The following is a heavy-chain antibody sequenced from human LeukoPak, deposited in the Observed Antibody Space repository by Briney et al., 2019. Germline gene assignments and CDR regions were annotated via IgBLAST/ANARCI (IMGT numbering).Heavy chain of an antibody. CDR3: ASGGQSDY. CDR2: ISSSDSTI. J-gene: IGHJ4*02. CDR1: GFTFSNYE. Sequence: PGGSARLSCAASGFTFSNYEMNWVRQAPGKGLEWVSYISSSDSTIFYADSVKGRFTISRDNAKNSLYLQLNSLRAEDTAIYYCASGGQSDYWGQGTQVTVSS. V-gene: IGHV3-48*03.